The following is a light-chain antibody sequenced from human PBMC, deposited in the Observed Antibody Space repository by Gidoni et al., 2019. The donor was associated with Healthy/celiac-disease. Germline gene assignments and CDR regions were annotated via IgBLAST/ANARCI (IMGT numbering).Light chain of an antibody. Sequence: ELVLTQSPATLSLSPGERATLSCRASQRVSSYLDWYQQKPGQAPRLLIYDASNRATGIPARFSGSGSGTDFTLTISSLEPEDFAVYYCQQRSNWPLTFGGGTKVEIK. CDR2: DAS. CDR1: QRVSSY. J-gene: IGKJ4*01. CDR3: QQRSNWPLT. V-gene: IGKV3-11*01.